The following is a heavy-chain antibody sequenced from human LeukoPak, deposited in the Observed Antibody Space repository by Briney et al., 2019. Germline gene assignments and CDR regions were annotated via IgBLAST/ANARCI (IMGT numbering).Heavy chain of an antibody. J-gene: IGHJ4*02. V-gene: IGHV1-2*02. CDR1: GYTFTGYY. Sequence: ASVKVSCKASGYTFTGYYMHWVRQAPGQGLEWMGWINPNSGGTNYAQKFQGRVTMTRDTSTSTAYMELSRLRSDDTAVYYCARDLDSGGFVVDYWGQGTLVTVSS. D-gene: IGHD6-25*01. CDR3: ARDLDSGGFVVDY. CDR2: INPNSGGT.